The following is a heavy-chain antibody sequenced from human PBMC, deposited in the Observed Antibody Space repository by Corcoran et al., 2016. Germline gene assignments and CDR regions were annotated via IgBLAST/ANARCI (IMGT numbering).Heavy chain of an antibody. V-gene: IGHV4-61*01. CDR1: GGSVSSGSYY. Sequence: QVQLQESGPGLVKPSETLSLTCTVSGGSVSSGSYYWSWIRQPPGKGLEWIGYIYYSGSTNYNPSRKSRVTISVDTSKNQFSLKLSSVTAADTAVDYCARDQQVEDYGGNWRYFQHWGQGTLVTVAS. D-gene: IGHD4-17*01. CDR2: IYYSGST. J-gene: IGHJ1*01. CDR3: ARDQQVEDYGGNWRYFQH.